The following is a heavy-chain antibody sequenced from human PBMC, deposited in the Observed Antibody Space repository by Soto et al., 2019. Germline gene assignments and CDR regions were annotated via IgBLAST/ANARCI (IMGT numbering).Heavy chain of an antibody. D-gene: IGHD3-3*02. CDR2: ISGSGGST. J-gene: IGHJ4*02. V-gene: IGHV3-23*01. Sequence: GGSLRLSCAASGFTFSSYGMNWVRQAPGQGLEWVSGISGSGGSTYYADSVKGRFTSSRDNSKNTLFLQMNSLRAEDTAVYYCAKSLAPGISYWGQGTLVTVSS. CDR3: AKSLAPGISY. CDR1: GFTFSSYG.